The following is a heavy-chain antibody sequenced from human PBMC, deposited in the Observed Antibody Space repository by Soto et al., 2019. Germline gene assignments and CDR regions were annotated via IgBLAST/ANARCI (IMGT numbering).Heavy chain of an antibody. Sequence: GGSLRLSCAASGFTFSGYGVHWVRQAPGKGLEWVAVISYDGSNKYYADSVKGRFTISRDNSKNTLYLQMNSLRAEDTAVYYCAKAATGHFDYWGQGTLVTVSS. J-gene: IGHJ4*02. CDR1: GFTFSGYG. CDR2: ISYDGSNK. D-gene: IGHD6-25*01. CDR3: AKAATGHFDY. V-gene: IGHV3-30*18.